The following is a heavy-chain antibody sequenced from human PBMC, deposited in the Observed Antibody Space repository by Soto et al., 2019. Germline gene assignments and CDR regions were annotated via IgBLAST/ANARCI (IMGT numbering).Heavy chain of an antibody. V-gene: IGHV3-33*01. CDR3: AREGYDFYYYYYGMDV. Sequence: GGSLRLSCAASGFTFSSYGMHWVRQAPGKGLEWVAVIWYDGSNKYYADSVKGRFTISRDNSKNTLYLQMNSLRAEDTAVYYCAREGYDFYYYYYGMDVWGQGTTVTVSS. J-gene: IGHJ6*02. CDR1: GFTFSSYG. CDR2: IWYDGSNK. D-gene: IGHD5-12*01.